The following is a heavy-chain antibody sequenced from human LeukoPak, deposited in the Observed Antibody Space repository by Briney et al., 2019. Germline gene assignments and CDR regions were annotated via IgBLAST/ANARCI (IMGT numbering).Heavy chain of an antibody. V-gene: IGHV6-1*01. CDR3: ARAVYYYDSSGYYGVSYYGMDV. CDR2: TYYRSKLYN. CDR1: GDSVSSNSAA. J-gene: IGHJ6*02. Sequence: QTLSLTCAISGDSVSSNSAAWNWIRQSPSRGLEWLGRTYYRSKLYNDYAVSVKSRITINPDTSKNQVSLQLNSVTPEDTAVYYCARAVYYYDSSGYYGVSYYGMDVWGQGTTVTVSS. D-gene: IGHD3-22*01.